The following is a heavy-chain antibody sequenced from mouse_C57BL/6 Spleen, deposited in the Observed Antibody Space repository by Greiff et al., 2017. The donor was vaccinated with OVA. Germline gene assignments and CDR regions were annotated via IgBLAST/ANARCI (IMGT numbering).Heavy chain of an antibody. CDR2: IDPSDSYT. V-gene: IGHV1-69*01. J-gene: IGHJ2*01. CDR3: ARSRGLYDGYYNY. CDR1: GYTFTSYW. Sequence: VQLQQPGAELVMPGASVKLSCKASGYTFTSYWMHWVKQRPGQGLEWIGEIDPSDSYTNYNQKFKGKSTLTVDKSSSTAYMHLSSLTSEDSAVYYCARSRGLYDGYYNYWGQGTTLTVSS. D-gene: IGHD2-3*01.